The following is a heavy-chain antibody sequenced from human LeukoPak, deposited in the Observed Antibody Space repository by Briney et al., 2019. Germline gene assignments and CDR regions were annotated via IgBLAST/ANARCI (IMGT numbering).Heavy chain of an antibody. Sequence: AAVKVSCKASGYTFTGYYIHWVRQAPGQGLEWMGWINPNSGGTNYAQKFQGRVTMTRDTSISTAYMELSRLRSDDTAVYYCVNGNGRGDYWGQGTLVTVSS. CDR1: GYTFTGYY. D-gene: IGHD2-8*01. J-gene: IGHJ4*02. CDR2: INPNSGGT. CDR3: VNGNGRGDY. V-gene: IGHV1-2*02.